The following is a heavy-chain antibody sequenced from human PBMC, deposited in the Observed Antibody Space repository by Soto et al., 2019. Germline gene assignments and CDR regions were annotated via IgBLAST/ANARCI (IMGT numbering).Heavy chain of an antibody. V-gene: IGHV3-53*01. Sequence: GGSLRLSCAASGFIFSTYAMSWVRQAPGKGLEWVSVIYSGGSTYYADSVKGRFTISRDNSKNTLYLQMNSLRAEDTAVYYCARNYDSTAGGAFDIWGQGAMVTVSS. J-gene: IGHJ3*02. CDR2: IYSGGST. CDR1: GFIFSTYA. D-gene: IGHD3-22*01. CDR3: ARNYDSTAGGAFDI.